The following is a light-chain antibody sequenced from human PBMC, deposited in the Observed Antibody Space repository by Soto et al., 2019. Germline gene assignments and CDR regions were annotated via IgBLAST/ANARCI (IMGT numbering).Light chain of an antibody. J-gene: IGKJ5*01. CDR1: QRIGSW. V-gene: IGKV1-12*01. CDR3: QQANTFPYT. CDR2: AAS. Sequence: DIQMTQSPSSVSASVGDRVTITCRASQRIGSWLAWYQPTPGKAPKLLIYAASTLQSGVPSRFSGSGSGTDFTLTISSXQPEDFATYYCQQANTFPYTFGQGTRLEIK.